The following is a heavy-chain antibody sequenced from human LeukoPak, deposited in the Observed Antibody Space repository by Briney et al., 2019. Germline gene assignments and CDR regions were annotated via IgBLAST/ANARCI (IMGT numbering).Heavy chain of an antibody. V-gene: IGHV4-59*01. CDR2: IYYSGST. J-gene: IGHJ4*02. Sequence: PSETLSLTCTVSGGSISSYYWSWIRQPPGKGLEWIGYIYYSGSTNYNPSLKSRVTISVDTSKNQFSLKLSSVTAADTAVYYCARDQGRYFDYWGQGTLVTVSS. CDR1: GGSISSYY. CDR3: ARDQGRYFDY.